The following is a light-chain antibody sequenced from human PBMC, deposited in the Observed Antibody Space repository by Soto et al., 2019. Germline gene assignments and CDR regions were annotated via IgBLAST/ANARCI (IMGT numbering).Light chain of an antibody. CDR3: QQLNSYPRT. V-gene: IGKV1-9*01. CDR2: AAS. Sequence: QLTQSPSSLSASVGDRVTITCRASQGISSYLAWYQQKPGKAPKLLIYAASTLQSGVPSRFSGIGSGTDFTLTISSLQPEDFSTYYCQQLNSYPRTFGQGTKLEIK. J-gene: IGKJ2*01. CDR1: QGISSY.